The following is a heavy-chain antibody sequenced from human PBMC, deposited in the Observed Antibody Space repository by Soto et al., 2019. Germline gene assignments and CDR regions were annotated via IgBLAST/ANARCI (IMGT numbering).Heavy chain of an antibody. CDR1: GFTFGRYG. J-gene: IGHJ4*01. CDR3: WRNPNSLYETMALYDY. D-gene: IGHD3-3*01. Sequence: GGSLRLSCAASGFTFGRYGMHWVRQAPGKGLEWVATIWYDGSNKYYVDSVKGRFTISRDNSKNTLYLQMNSLRAEDTAVYYCWRNPNSLYETMALYDYSGQRTLVPVSS. CDR2: IWYDGSNK. V-gene: IGHV3-33*01.